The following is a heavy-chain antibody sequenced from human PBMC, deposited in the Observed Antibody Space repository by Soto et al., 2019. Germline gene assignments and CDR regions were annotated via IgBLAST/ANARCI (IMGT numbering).Heavy chain of an antibody. Sequence: GGSLRLSCAASGFTVSSHYMSWVRQAPGKGLECVSVIYSGGSTYYADSVKARFTISRDNSKNTLYLQMNSLRAEDTAVYYCARAPTGYYDSSGYYYKYWYFDLWGRGTLVTVSS. CDR3: ARAPTGYYDSSGYYYKYWYFDL. CDR2: IYSGGST. J-gene: IGHJ2*01. CDR1: GFTVSSHY. D-gene: IGHD3-22*01. V-gene: IGHV3-66*01.